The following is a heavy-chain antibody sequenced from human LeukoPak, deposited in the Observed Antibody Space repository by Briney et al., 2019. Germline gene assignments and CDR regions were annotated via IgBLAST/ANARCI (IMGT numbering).Heavy chain of an antibody. CDR3: ARKPLSGGYGGTIDY. V-gene: IGHV3-74*01. J-gene: IGHJ4*02. D-gene: IGHD5-12*01. CDR2: INNDGVST. CDR1: GFTLSSYW. Sequence: GGSLRLSCATSGFTLSSYWMHWVRQVPGKGLEWLSRINNDGVSTSYADSVKGRFTISRDNARNTLYLRMNSLRAEDTAIYYCARKPLSGGYGGTIDYWGQGTLVTVSS.